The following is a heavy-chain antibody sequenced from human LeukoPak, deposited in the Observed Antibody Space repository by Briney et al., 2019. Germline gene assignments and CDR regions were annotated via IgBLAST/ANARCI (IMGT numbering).Heavy chain of an antibody. CDR1: GGSISSGEYY. CDR2: FSYTGST. CDR3: ARALNGYFYAFDS. J-gene: IGHJ4*02. V-gene: IGHV4-30-4*01. Sequence: SQTPSLTCTVSGGSISSGEYYWSWIRQPPGKGLEWIGYFSYTGSTYYNPSVKSRVSISVDTSKNQFSLKLTSVTAADTAVYYCARALNGYFYAFDSWGQGTLVTVSS. D-gene: IGHD2/OR15-2a*01.